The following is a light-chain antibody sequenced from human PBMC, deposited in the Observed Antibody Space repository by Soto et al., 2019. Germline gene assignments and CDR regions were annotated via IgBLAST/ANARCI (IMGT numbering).Light chain of an antibody. V-gene: IGKV1-5*01. CDR1: QSITRW. Sequence: IQMTQSPSTLSSSVEDRVTIACRASQSITRWLAWYQQKPGKAPILLTYDASTLESGVPSRFSGSGSGTEFSLTISSLQPDDFATYYCQQYNTYSFGQGTKVDIK. CDR2: DAS. J-gene: IGKJ1*01. CDR3: QQYNTYS.